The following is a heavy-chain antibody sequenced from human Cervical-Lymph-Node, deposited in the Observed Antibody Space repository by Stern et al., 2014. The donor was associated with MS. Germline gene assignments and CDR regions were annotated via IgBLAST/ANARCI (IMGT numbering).Heavy chain of an antibody. Sequence: QVQLVQSGPGLVKPSQTLSLTCTVSGGSISSSGYYWSWIRQPADKGLEWIGRIHDSGSTYYNPSLKSRVTISMETAKHQFSLNLTSGPAADTAVYYCATTRWDLFTWNWFDPWGQGTLVTVSS. J-gene: IGHJ5*02. CDR3: ATTRWDLFTWNWFDP. V-gene: IGHV4-61*02. D-gene: IGHD1-26*01. CDR1: GGSISSSGYY. CDR2: IHDSGST.